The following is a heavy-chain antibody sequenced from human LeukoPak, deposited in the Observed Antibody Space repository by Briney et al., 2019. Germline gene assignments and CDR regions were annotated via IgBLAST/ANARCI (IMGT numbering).Heavy chain of an antibody. CDR1: GYTFTSYG. V-gene: IGHV1-18*01. CDR3: ARPRPDYGDYEFDY. CDR2: ISAYNGST. D-gene: IGHD4-17*01. Sequence: ASVKVSCKASGYTFTSYGISWVRQAPGQGLEWMGWISAYNGSTNYAQKLQGRVTMTTDTSTSTAYMELRSLRSDDTAVYYCARPRPDYGDYEFDYWGQGTLVTVSS. J-gene: IGHJ4*02.